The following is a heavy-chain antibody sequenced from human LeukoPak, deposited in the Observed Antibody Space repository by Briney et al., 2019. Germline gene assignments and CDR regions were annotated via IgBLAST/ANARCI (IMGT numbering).Heavy chain of an antibody. J-gene: IGHJ4*02. CDR2: IYGDGST. D-gene: IGHD3-22*01. CDR1: GFTVSSNY. CDR3: AKERGDYFDTGFQCFDS. V-gene: IGHV3-53*01. Sequence: GGSLRLSCAASGFTVSSNYMSWVRQVSGKGLEWVSIIYGDGSTYYADSLKGRFTISRDNSKNTLYLQMNSLRAEDAAVYYCAKERGDYFDTGFQCFDSWGQGTLVTVSS.